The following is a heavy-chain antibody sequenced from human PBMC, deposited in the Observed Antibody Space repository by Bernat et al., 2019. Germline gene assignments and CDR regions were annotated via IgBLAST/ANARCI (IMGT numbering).Heavy chain of an antibody. Sequence: QVQLVQSGAEVKKPGASVKVSCKASGYTFTGYYMHWVRQAPGQGLEWMGWINPNSGGTNYAQKFQGGGTMTRDTSINTAYMELSRLRSDDTAVYYCAGSRIGGSGWQPFDYWGQGTLVTVSS. CDR2: INPNSGGT. CDR1: GYTFTGYY. V-gene: IGHV1-2*02. CDR3: AGSRIGGSGWQPFDY. D-gene: IGHD6-19*01. J-gene: IGHJ4*02.